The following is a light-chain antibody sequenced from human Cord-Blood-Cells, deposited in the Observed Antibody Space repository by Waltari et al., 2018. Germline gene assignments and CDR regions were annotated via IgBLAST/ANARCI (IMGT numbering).Light chain of an antibody. J-gene: IGLJ1*01. Sequence: QSALTPPRSVSGSPGQSVTISCTGTRSDVGGYNYVSWYQQHPGKAPKLMIYDVSKRPSEVPDRFSGSKAGNTASLTISGLQAEDEADYYCCSYAGSYTYVFGTGTKVTVL. CDR2: DVS. CDR3: CSYAGSYTYV. CDR1: RSDVGGYNY. V-gene: IGLV2-11*01.